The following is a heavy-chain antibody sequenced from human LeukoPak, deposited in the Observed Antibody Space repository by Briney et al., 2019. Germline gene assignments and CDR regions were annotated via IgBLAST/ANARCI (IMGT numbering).Heavy chain of an antibody. D-gene: IGHD5-12*01. J-gene: IGHJ4*02. CDR3: ATSGYSGYGIDY. CDR2: INQDGSDT. V-gene: IGHV3-7*03. Sequence: RGALRLSCAVSGFTFNTYWMTWGRQAPGKGVEWVANINQDGSDTYSVDSVRGRFTISRDNAKSSLSLEMNSLRVEDTAVYSCATSGYSGYGIDYWGQGTLVAVSS. CDR1: GFTFNTYW.